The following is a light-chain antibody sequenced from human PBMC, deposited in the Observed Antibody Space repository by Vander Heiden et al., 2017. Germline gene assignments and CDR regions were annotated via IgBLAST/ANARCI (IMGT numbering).Light chain of an antibody. CDR1: SSNIGNNY. CDR3: VTWDTSLSAWV. V-gene: IGLV1-51*01. Sequence: SVLTQPPSVSAAPGQQVSISCSGSSSNIGNNYVSWFQQFPGPAPKRRIEDNDKRPSGIPDRFSGYRAGTSAKRRITGLQAGDEADYDGVTWDTSLSAWVVGGGTKLTVL. J-gene: IGLJ3*02. CDR2: DND.